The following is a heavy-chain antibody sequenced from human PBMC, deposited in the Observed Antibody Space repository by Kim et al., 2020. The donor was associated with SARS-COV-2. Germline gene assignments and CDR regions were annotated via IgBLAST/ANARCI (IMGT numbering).Heavy chain of an antibody. CDR3: ARRGRGLDY. J-gene: IGHJ4*02. CDR1: GGSIRGYY. Sequence: SETLSLTCTVSGGSIRGYYWTWIRQPPGKGLEWVGYIYHDGYTNYNPSLKSRVTMSVDTARNQLSLQVKSVTAADTAVYYCARRGRGLDYWGQGTLVTVSS. CDR2: IYHDGYT. V-gene: IGHV4-59*01.